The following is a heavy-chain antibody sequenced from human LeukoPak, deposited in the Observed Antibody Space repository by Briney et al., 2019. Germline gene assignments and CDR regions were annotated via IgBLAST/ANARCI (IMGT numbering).Heavy chain of an antibody. CDR1: GGSVSSSSYY. CDR3: ARDGPDSNDYVPYY. J-gene: IGHJ4*02. Sequence: SETLSLTCTVSGGSVSSSSYYWGWIRQPPGKGLEWIGEINHCGTTNYNPSLKSRVTISGDTSNNQLTLKLTSVTAADTAVYYCARDGPDSNDYVPYYWGQGSLITVSS. V-gene: IGHV4-39*06. D-gene: IGHD4-17*01. CDR2: INHCGTT.